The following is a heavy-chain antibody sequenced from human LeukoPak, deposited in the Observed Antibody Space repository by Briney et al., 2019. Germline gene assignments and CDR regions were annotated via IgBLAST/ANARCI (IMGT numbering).Heavy chain of an antibody. CDR2: INQAGNEK. CDR1: GFTFGTYW. J-gene: IGHJ4*02. CDR3: ARGITGTSPGY. Sequence: GSLRLSWAGSGFTFGTYWVTWVRQAPGKGLEWVANINQAGNEKYYVDSVKGRFTISRDNAKNSLFLQMNSLRAEDTAVYYCARGITGTSPGYWGQGTLVTVSS. V-gene: IGHV3-7*01. D-gene: IGHD1-7*01.